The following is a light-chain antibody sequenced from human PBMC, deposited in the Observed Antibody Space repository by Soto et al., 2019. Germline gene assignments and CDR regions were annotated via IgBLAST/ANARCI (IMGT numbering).Light chain of an antibody. Sequence: DIKMTQSPSTLSASVGDRVTITCRASQSISSWLAWYQQKPGKAPKLLIYKASNLESGVPSRFSGSGSGTEFTLTISSLQPDDFATYYCQQYNSYSEYTFGQGTKLEIK. CDR2: KAS. J-gene: IGKJ2*01. CDR1: QSISSW. CDR3: QQYNSYSEYT. V-gene: IGKV1-5*03.